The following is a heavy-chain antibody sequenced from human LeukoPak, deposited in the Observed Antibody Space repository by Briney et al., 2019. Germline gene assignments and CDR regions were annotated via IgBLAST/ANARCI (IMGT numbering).Heavy chain of an antibody. V-gene: IGHV4-39*01. CDR1: GGSISSSSYY. CDR2: IYYSGST. D-gene: IGHD3-9*01. J-gene: IGHJ5*02. CDR3: ARQTMPWGRTYYDTLTDWFDP. Sequence: SETLSLTCTVSGGSISSSSYYWGWIRQPPGKGLEWIGSIYYSGSTYYNPSLKSRVTISVGTSKNQFSLKLSSVTAADTAVYYCARQTMPWGRTYYDTLTDWFDPWGQGTLVTVSS.